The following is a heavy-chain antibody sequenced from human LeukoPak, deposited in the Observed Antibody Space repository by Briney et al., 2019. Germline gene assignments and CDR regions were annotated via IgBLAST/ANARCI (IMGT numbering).Heavy chain of an antibody. J-gene: IGHJ5*02. CDR3: AGDSGYDSNWFDP. D-gene: IGHD5-12*01. CDR2: IIPIFGTA. Sequence: ASVTVSCKASGGTFSSYAISWVRQAPGQGLEWMGGIIPIFGTANYAQKFQGRVTITADESTSTAYMELSSLGSEDTAVYYCAGDSGYDSNWFDPWGQGTLVTVSS. CDR1: GGTFSSYA. V-gene: IGHV1-69*13.